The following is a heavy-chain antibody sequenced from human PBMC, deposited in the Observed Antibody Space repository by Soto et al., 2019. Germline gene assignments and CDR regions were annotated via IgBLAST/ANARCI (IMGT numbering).Heavy chain of an antibody. D-gene: IGHD3-22*01. J-gene: IGHJ4*02. CDR3: SRGTYYPQSSGLHADY. CDR2: ISSDGHHQ. CDR1: GFSFNDYA. Sequence: PGGSLRLSCATSGFSFNDYAMYWVRQAPGQGLEWVAIISSDGHHQFYLDNLRGRFTVSRDNSKNTQYLQMNSLRPEDTAVYYCSRGTYYPQSSGLHADYWGPGTVVTVSS. V-gene: IGHV3-30*03.